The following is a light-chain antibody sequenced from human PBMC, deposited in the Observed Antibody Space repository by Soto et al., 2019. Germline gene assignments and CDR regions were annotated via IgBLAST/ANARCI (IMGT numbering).Light chain of an antibody. CDR1: QKISSTV. CDR3: QQCGGSPT. J-gene: IGKJ1*01. Sequence: EIVLTQSPGILSLSPGERASLSCRASQKISSTVLAWYQQKPGQAPRLLIYGASSRTTGLPDRFSGSGSGTDFTLTISRLEPEDFAMYYCQQCGGSPTFGQGTKVDIK. V-gene: IGKV3-20*01. CDR2: GAS.